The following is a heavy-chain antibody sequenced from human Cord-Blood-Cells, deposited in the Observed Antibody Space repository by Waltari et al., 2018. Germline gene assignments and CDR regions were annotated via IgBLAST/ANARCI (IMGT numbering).Heavy chain of an antibody. V-gene: IGHV1-2*06. CDR3: ARDLDYYDSSGYVDY. D-gene: IGHD3-22*01. Sequence: QVQLVQSGAEVKKPGASVKVSCKASGYTFTGYYMHWVRQAPGQGLGWMGRINPNSGGTNYAQKFQGRVTMTRDTSISTAYMELSRLRSDDTAVYYCARDLDYYDSSGYVDYWGQGTLVTVSS. CDR1: GYTFTGYY. CDR2: INPNSGGT. J-gene: IGHJ4*02.